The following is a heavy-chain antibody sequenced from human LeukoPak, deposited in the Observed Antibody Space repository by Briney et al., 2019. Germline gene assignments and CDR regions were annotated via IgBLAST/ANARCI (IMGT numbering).Heavy chain of an antibody. J-gene: IGHJ4*02. CDR3: ARRGFTTDWSFDY. D-gene: IGHD3-9*01. CDR1: GGSISNYH. Sequence: PSETLSLTCTVSGGSISNYHWSWFRQPAGKGLEWIGQIHTSGNTNYNPPLKSRVTMSFDTPENQVSLTIMSATAADTAVYYCARRGFTTDWSFDYWGLGTLVTVSS. V-gene: IGHV4-4*07. CDR2: IHTSGNT.